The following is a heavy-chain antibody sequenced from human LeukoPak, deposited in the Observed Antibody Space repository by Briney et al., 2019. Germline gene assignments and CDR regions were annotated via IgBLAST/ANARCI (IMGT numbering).Heavy chain of an antibody. V-gene: IGHV3-73*01. J-gene: IGHJ4*02. D-gene: IGHD3-22*01. CDR3: TTAYASSGYYYVSFDY. CDR2: IRSKANTYAK. Sequence: VQPGGSLRLSCAASGFTFSGSAMHWVRQASGEGLEWVCGIRSKANTYAKAHAASLNGRFTISRDDSKKTAYLQMNRLKTEDTAVYYCTTAYASSGYYYVSFDYWGQGTLVTVSS. CDR1: GFTFSGSA.